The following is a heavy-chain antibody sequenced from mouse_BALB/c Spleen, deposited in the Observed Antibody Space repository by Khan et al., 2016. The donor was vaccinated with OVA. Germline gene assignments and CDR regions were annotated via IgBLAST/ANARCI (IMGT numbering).Heavy chain of an antibody. J-gene: IGHJ2*01. CDR1: GYTFTTYW. CDR2: INPTSGYT. CDR3: TRDRIDY. V-gene: IGHV1-7*01. Sequence: QVQLKESGAELAKPGASVKMSCKASGYTFTTYWMHWVKKRPGQGLEWIGYINPTSGYTDYNEKFKDRAILSADKSSSTAYMQLSSLTSEDSAVDYCTRDRIDYWGQGTTLTVSS.